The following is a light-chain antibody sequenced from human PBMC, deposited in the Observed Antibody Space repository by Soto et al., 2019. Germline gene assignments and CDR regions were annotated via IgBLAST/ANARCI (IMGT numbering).Light chain of an antibody. V-gene: IGKV1-9*01. CDR3: QQYNSYST. J-gene: IGKJ2*01. CDR1: QGIRSY. Sequence: DIQLTQSPFFLSASVGDRVTITCRASQGIRSYLAWYQQRPGKAPELLIYGASTLRTGVASRFSGSGSGTEFTLTISSLQPEDFATYYCQQYNSYSTFGQGTKLEIK. CDR2: GAS.